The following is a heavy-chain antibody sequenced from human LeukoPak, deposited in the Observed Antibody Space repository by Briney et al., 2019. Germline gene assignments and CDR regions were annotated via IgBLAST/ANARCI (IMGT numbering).Heavy chain of an antibody. CDR2: INHSGST. D-gene: IGHD6-6*01. CDR3: AREYSSSSSIDY. J-gene: IGHJ4*02. CDR1: GGSFSGYY. Sequence: SETLSLTCAVYGGSFSGYYWSWIRQPPGKGLEWIGEINHSGSTNYNPSLKSRVTISVDTSKNQFSLKLSSVTAADTAVYYCAREYSSSSSIDYWGQGTLVTVSS. V-gene: IGHV4-34*01.